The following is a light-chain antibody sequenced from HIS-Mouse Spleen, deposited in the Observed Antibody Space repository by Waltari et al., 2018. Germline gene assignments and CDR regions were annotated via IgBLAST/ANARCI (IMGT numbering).Light chain of an antibody. V-gene: IGLV1-47*01. CDR1: SSNIGSNY. J-gene: IGLJ3*02. Sequence: QSVLTQPPSASGTPGQRVTISCSGSSSNIGSNYVYWYQQLPGTAPKLLIYRNNRRPSEVPGRFSCSTSGTSTSLAISGLRSEDEADYYCAAWDDSLSGPWVFGGGTKLTVL. CDR3: AAWDDSLSGPWV. CDR2: RNN.